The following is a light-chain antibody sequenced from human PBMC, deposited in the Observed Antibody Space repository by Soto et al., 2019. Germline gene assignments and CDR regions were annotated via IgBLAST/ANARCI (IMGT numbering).Light chain of an antibody. CDR2: RAS. V-gene: IGKV1-5*03. Sequence: DIRMTQSPSTLSASLGDRVTITCRASESISRWLAWYQQKPGKAPKLLIYRASTLENGVPSRISGSGSGTDFTLTIRNLQPDDFASYYCKQYKSYSPYTFGQGTKVDIK. CDR3: KQYKSYSPYT. J-gene: IGKJ2*01. CDR1: ESISRW.